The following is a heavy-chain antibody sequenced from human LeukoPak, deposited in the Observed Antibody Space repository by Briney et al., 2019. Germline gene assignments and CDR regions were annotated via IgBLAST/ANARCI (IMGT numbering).Heavy chain of an antibody. D-gene: IGHD3-16*01. CDR2: IYPGDSDT. CDR1: GYSFTSYW. Sequence: GESLKISCKGSGYSFTSYWIGWVRQMPGKGPEWMGIIYPGDSDTRYSPSFQGQVTISADKSISTAYLQWSSLKASDTAMYYCSRTNDYVWGSYRGYYYYMDVWGKGTTVTVSS. J-gene: IGHJ6*03. CDR3: SRTNDYVWGSYRGYYYYMDV. V-gene: IGHV5-51*01.